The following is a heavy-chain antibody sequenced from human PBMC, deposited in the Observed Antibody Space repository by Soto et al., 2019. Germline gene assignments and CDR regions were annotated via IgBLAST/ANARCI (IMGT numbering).Heavy chain of an antibody. CDR3: ARGVRITTVRGAYDSKWGFDY. CDR2: IYYSGST. Sequence: SETLSLTCTVSGGSISSYYWGWIRQPPGKGLEWIGYIYYSGSTNYNPSLKGRVTISVDTSKNQFSLKLSSLTAAGTAVSYSARGVRITTVRGAYDSKWGFDYWGQGTLVTVSS. CDR1: GGSISSYY. V-gene: IGHV4-59*01. D-gene: IGHD3-10*01. J-gene: IGHJ4*02.